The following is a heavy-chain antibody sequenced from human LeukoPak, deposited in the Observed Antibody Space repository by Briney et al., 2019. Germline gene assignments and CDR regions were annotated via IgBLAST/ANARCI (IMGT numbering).Heavy chain of an antibody. CDR1: GYSISSGYY. J-gene: IGHJ5*02. CDR2: IYHSGST. CDR3: ARTSVYYYGSGSYLKRRYNWFDP. D-gene: IGHD3-10*01. Sequence: PPETLSLTCTVSGYSISSGYYWGWIRQPPGKGLEWIGSIYHSGSTYYNPSLKSRVTISVDTSKNQFSLKLSSVTAADTAVYYCARTSVYYYGSGSYLKRRYNWFDPWGQGTLVTVSS. V-gene: IGHV4-38-2*02.